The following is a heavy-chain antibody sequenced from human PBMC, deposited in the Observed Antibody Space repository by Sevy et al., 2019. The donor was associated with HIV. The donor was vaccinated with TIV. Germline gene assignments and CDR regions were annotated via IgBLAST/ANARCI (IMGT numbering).Heavy chain of an antibody. CDR2: IIAVYRTA. Sequence: GASVKVSCKASGGTFNSFAITWVRQAPGQGLEWMGGIIAVYRTAHYAQKSQGRLEITADGSTSTAYMELSGLTSEDTTLYFCAKVGFNWNGEKYYYYAMDVWGQGTTVTVSS. D-gene: IGHD1-1*01. J-gene: IGHJ6*02. V-gene: IGHV1-69*13. CDR1: GGTFNSFA. CDR3: AKVGFNWNGEKYYYYAMDV.